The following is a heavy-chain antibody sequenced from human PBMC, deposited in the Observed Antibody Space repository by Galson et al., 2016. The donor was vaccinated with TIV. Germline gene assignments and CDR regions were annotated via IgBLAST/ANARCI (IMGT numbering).Heavy chain of an antibody. J-gene: IGHJ5*01. CDR2: IYWDDDK. CDR3: AHRLEFLGFDS. CDR1: GFSLSTSGVS. Sequence: PALVKPTQTLTLTCSFSGFSLSTSGVSVGWIRQPPGKALECLALIYWDDDKRYSPSLKSRLTITKDTPKHQVVLTLTNMDPVDTATYYCAHRLEFLGFDSRGQGTPVTVSS. V-gene: IGHV2-5*02. D-gene: IGHD1-1*01.